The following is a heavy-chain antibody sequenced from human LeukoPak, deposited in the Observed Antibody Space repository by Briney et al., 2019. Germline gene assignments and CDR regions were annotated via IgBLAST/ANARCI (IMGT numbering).Heavy chain of an antibody. CDR1: GFTFSSYA. V-gene: IGHV3-64*01. D-gene: IGHD3-3*01. Sequence: GGSVRLFCAASGFTFSSYAVLWVRQAPGKGLEYVSAISSNGDSTYYANSVKGRFTISRDNSQNTLYPHMGSLRADDMAVYYCARAATNSDFWSGFLDYWGQGTLVTVSS. CDR2: ISSNGDST. J-gene: IGHJ4*02. CDR3: ARAATNSDFWSGFLDY.